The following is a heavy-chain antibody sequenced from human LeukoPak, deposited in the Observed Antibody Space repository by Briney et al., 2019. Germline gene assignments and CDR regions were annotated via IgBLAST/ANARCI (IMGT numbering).Heavy chain of an antibody. CDR2: ISSSSSYI. D-gene: IGHD2-8*01. V-gene: IGHV3-21*01. Sequence: GGSLRLSCAASGFTFNSYSMNWVRQAPGKGLEWVSSISSSSSYIYYADSVKGRFTISRDTAKNSLYLQMNSLRAEDTAVYYYARDYDTNSGHWFDPWGQGTLVTVSS. J-gene: IGHJ5*02. CDR1: GFTFNSYS. CDR3: ARDYDTNSGHWFDP.